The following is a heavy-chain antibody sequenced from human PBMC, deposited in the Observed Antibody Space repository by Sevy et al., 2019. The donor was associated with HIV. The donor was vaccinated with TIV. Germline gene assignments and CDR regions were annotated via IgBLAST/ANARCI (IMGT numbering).Heavy chain of an antibody. J-gene: IGHJ4*02. V-gene: IGHV3-21*01. D-gene: IGHD2-15*01. Sequence: GGSLRLSCAASGFTFSTYSRKWVRQAPGKGLEWVSSISSSSTYIYYAGSVKGRFTVSRDNAKNSLYLQMNGLRAEDTAVYYCSRDPVANYYFDYWGQGTLVTVSS. CDR2: ISSSSTYI. CDR1: GFTFSTYS. CDR3: SRDPVANYYFDY.